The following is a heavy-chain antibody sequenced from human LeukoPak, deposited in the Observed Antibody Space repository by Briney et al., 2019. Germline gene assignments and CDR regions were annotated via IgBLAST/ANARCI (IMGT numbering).Heavy chain of an antibody. CDR3: ARGASGYGNFDY. V-gene: IGHV3-74*01. D-gene: IGHD5-12*01. CDR1: GFSFNTYW. Sequence: PGGSLRLSCAASGFSFNTYWMHWVRQAPGKGLVWVSRIYSDGSSTYYADSMKGRFTCSRDNAKNTVYLQMNSLRAEDTAVYYYARGASGYGNFDYWGQGTLVTVSS. CDR2: IYSDGSST. J-gene: IGHJ4*02.